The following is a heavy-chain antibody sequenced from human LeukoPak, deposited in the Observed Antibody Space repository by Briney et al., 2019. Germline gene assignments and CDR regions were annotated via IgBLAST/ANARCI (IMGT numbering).Heavy chain of an antibody. CDR1: GGSISSYY. J-gene: IGHJ4*02. V-gene: IGHV4-59*08. CDR2: IYYSGNS. CDR3: ARHETTTGTYIDY. D-gene: IGHD1-1*01. Sequence: SETLSLTCTVSGGSISSYYWSWIRQPPGKGLEWIGYIYYSGNSNYNPSLKSRVTISVDTSKNQFSLKLSSVTAADTAVYYCARHETTTGTYIDYWGQGTLITVSS.